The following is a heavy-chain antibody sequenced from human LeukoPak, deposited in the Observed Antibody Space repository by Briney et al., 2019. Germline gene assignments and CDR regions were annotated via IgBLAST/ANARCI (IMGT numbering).Heavy chain of an antibody. CDR3: ARADSTDAFDI. CDR2: MNPNSGNT. J-gene: IGHJ3*02. V-gene: IGHV1-8*01. Sequence: ASVKVSCKASGYTFTSYDINWVRQATGQGLEWMGWMNPNSGNTGYAQKFQGRVTMTRNTSISTAYMELGRLRSDDTAVYYCARADSTDAFDIWGQGTMVTVSS. CDR1: GYTFTSYD.